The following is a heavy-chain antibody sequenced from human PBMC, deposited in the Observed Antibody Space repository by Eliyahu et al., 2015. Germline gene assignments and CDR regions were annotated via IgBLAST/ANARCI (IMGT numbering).Heavy chain of an antibody. J-gene: IGHJ4*02. CDR3: ARVTPGDAFDY. D-gene: IGHD7-27*01. V-gene: IGHV1-2*02. Sequence: QVQLVQSGAAVXKPGASVXVSCKXSGYTFTSSYMHWVRQAPGQGLEWXGWIIPNSGGAKYAQRFQGRVTLTRDTSISTAYLELSRLTSDDTAVYYCARVTPGDAFDYWGQGTLVTVSS. CDR2: IIPNSGGA. CDR1: GYTFTSSY.